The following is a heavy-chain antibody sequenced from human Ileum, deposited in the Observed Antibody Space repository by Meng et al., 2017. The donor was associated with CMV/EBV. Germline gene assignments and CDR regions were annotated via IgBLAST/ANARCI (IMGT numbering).Heavy chain of an antibody. Sequence: ASGDTFSRSAISWVRQAPGKGIAWLGGIIPIFGAANYAQQYQGKVTFNTDESTSAAYMELDSQRSEDTAVYYYAEVATVTTYGWFDPWGQETLVTVSS. J-gene: IGHJ5*01. D-gene: IGHD4-11*01. CDR2: IIPIFGAA. CDR1: GDTFSRSA. V-gene: IGHV1-69*05. CDR3: AEVATVTTYGWFDP.